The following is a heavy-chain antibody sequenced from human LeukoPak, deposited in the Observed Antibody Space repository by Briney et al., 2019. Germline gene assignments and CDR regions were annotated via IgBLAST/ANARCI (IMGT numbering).Heavy chain of an antibody. V-gene: IGHV4-34*01. D-gene: IGHD6-19*01. CDR3: ARGLRQGSAWSWGPKEKSYQYMDV. J-gene: IGHJ6*04. CDR2: INPRGST. CDR1: GGSFSSHY. Sequence: SETLSLTCGVSGGSFSSHYWTWIRQPPGKGLEWIGEINPRGSTNYNPSLESRVTVSADTSRNQLSLSLTSVTAADSAVYFCARGLRQGSAWSWGPKEKSYQYMDVWGTGTRVIVSS.